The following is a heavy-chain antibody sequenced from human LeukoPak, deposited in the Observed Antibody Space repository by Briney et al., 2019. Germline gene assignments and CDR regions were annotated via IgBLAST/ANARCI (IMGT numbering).Heavy chain of an antibody. V-gene: IGHV4-59*01. CDR3: ARDLVGSSGYYAGFDN. J-gene: IGHJ4*02. CDR2: IHYSGTT. D-gene: IGHD3-22*01. CDR1: GGSISSYY. Sequence: SETLSLTCTVSGGSISSYYWSWIRQPPGKGLEWIGYIHYSGTTNSNPSLKSRVTISVDTSKNQFSLKLRSVTAADTAVYYCARDLVGSSGYYAGFDNWGQGTLVTVSS.